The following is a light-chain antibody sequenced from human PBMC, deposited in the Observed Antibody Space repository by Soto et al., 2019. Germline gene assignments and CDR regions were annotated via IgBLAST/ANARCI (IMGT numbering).Light chain of an antibody. Sequence: VLTQSTGTLSLSPGERATLSCRTSQSVSSSYLAWYQQKPGQAPRLLIYGASSRATGIPGRFSGSGSGTDFTLTISRLEPEDFAVYYCQQYGSSPQTFGQGTKVDI. CDR1: QSVSSSY. CDR3: QQYGSSPQT. V-gene: IGKV3-20*01. CDR2: GAS. J-gene: IGKJ1*01.